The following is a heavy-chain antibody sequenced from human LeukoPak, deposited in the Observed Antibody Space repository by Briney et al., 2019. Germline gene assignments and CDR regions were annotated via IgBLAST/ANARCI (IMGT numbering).Heavy chain of an antibody. V-gene: IGHV4-59*01. Sequence: SETLSLTCTVSGGSISSYYWSWIRQPPGKGLEWIGYIYYSGSTNYNPSLKSRVTISVDTSKNQFSLKLSSVTAADTAVYYCARESPDGSDYWGQGILVTVSS. CDR2: IYYSGST. CDR1: GGSISSYY. J-gene: IGHJ4*02. D-gene: IGHD5-24*01. CDR3: ARESPDGSDY.